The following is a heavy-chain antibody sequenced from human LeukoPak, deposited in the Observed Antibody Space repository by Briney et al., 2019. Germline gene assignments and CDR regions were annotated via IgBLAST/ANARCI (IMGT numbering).Heavy chain of an antibody. J-gene: IGHJ4*02. V-gene: IGHV3-11*01. D-gene: IGHD2-2*02. CDR2: ISSSGSTI. CDR3: ARGYCSSTSCYKFDY. Sequence: KPGGSLRLSCAASGFTFSDYYMSWIRQAPGKGLEWVSYISSSGSTIYYADSVKGRFSISRDNAKNSLYLQMNSLRAEDTAVYYCARGYCSSTSCYKFDYWGQGTLVTVSS. CDR1: GFTFSDYY.